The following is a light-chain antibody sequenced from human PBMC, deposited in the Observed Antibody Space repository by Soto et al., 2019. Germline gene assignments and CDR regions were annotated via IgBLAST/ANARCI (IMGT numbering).Light chain of an antibody. V-gene: IGKV3-20*01. CDR3: QQYGSSP. Sequence: EIVLTQSPGTLSLSPGERATLSCRASQSVSSSYLAWYQQKPGQAPRLLIYGASSRATGIPDRFSGSGSGTDFTLTISRLEAEDCAVYYCQQYGSSPFGQGTRLEIK. CDR1: QSVSSSY. J-gene: IGKJ5*01. CDR2: GAS.